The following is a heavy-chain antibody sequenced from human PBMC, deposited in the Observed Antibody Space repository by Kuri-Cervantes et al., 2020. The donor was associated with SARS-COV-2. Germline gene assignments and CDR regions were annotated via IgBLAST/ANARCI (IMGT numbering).Heavy chain of an antibody. Sequence: GSLRLSCAASGFTVSSNYMSWVRQAPGKGLEWIGSIYHSGGTYYNPSLKSRVTISVDTSKNQFSLKLSSVTAADTAVYYCARGPAHDFWSGYRFDYWGQGTLVTVSP. CDR1: GFTVSSNY. J-gene: IGHJ4*02. D-gene: IGHD3-3*01. V-gene: IGHV4-38-2*01. CDR3: ARGPAHDFWSGYRFDY. CDR2: IYHSGGT.